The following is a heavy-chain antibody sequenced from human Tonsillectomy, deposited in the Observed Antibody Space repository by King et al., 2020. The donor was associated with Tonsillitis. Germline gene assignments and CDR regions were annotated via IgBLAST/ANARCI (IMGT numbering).Heavy chain of an antibody. J-gene: IGHJ4*02. CDR3: AKETTFDSYCYQDY. CDR1: GFTFSSYA. Sequence: VQLVESGGGVVQPGRSLRLSCAASGFTFSSYAMHWVRQAPGKGLEWVAVISYDGNNKYYADSVKGRFTISRDNSKHTLFLQMNSLRADDTAVYYCAKETTFDSYCYQDYWGQGTLVTVSS. V-gene: IGHV3-30*18. CDR2: ISYDGNNK. D-gene: IGHD3-22*01.